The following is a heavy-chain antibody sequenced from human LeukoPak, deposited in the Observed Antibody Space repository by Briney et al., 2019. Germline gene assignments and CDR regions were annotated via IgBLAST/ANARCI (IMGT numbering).Heavy chain of an antibody. D-gene: IGHD6-13*01. CDR3: AREGYSSSWYEDDAFDI. J-gene: IGHJ3*02. CDR1: GGSISSGDYY. V-gene: IGHV4-30-4*01. Sequence: SETLSPTCTVSGGSISSGDYYWSWIRQPPGKGLEWIGYIYYSGSTYYNPSLKSRVTISVDTSKNQFSLKLSSVTAADTAVYYCAREGYSSSWYEDDAFDIWGQGTMVTVSS. CDR2: IYYSGST.